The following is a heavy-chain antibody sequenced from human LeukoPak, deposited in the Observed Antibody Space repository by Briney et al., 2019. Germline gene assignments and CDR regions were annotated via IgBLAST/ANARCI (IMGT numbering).Heavy chain of an antibody. J-gene: IGHJ4*02. D-gene: IGHD2/OR15-2a*01. CDR1: GYTFTDYY. Sequence: GASVKVSCKASGYTFTDYYMHWVRQAPGQGLEWVGIINPSGGSTTYAQKFQGRVTMTRDTSTSTVYLEVSSLRSEDAAVYYCARENMGAFDYWGQGTLVTVSS. CDR2: INPSGGST. V-gene: IGHV1-46*01. CDR3: ARENMGAFDY.